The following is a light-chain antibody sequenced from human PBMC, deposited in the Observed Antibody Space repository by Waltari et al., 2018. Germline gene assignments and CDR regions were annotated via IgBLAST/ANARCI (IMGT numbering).Light chain of an antibody. CDR2: GAS. CDR3: QQYGGSPPYT. V-gene: IGKV3-20*01. J-gene: IGKJ2*01. CDR1: QSISGTY. Sequence: EIVLTQSPDTRSLSPGERSTLSCRASQSISGTYLAWYQQKPGQAPRLLIYGASSRATGIPDRFRGSGSATDFTLTSSRLEPEDFAFYYCQQYGGSPPYTFGQGTKLEIK.